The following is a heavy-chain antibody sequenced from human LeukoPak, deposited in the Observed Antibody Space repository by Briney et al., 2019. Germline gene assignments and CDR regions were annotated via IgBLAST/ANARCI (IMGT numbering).Heavy chain of an antibody. CDR2: ISSSSYI. J-gene: IGHJ4*02. CDR1: GFTFSSYS. V-gene: IGHV3-21*01. D-gene: IGHD2/OR15-2a*01. CDR3: ARELWPRPFDY. Sequence: GGSLRLSCAASGFTFSSYSMNWVRQAPGKGLEWVSSISSSSYIYYADSVKGRFTISRDNAKNSLYLQMNSLRAEDTAVYYCARELWPRPFDYWGQGTLVTVSS.